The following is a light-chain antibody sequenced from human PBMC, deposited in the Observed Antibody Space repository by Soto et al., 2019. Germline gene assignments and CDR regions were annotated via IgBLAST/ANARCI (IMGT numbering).Light chain of an antibody. V-gene: IGKV2-28*01. CDR2: LGS. CDR3: MQALKTPPT. CDR1: QSLLDSNGYDS. J-gene: IGKJ1*01. Sequence: DIVLTQSPLSLPVTPGEPASISCRSSQSLLDSNGYDSLDWYLQKPGQSPQLLIYLGSNRASGVPARFSGSGSGTDFTLKISRVEADDVGVYYCMQALKTPPTFGEGTKVEIK.